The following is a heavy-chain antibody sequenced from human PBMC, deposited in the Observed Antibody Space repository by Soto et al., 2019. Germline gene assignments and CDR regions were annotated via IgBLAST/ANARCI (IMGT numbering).Heavy chain of an antibody. CDR1: GFTFSSYA. D-gene: IGHD1-26*01. J-gene: IGHJ4*02. Sequence: EVQLLESGGGLVQPGGSLRLSCAASGFTFSSYAMRWVRQAPGKGLEWVSAISGSGGSTYYADSVKGRFTISRDNSKNTLSLQMSSLRAEDTAVYYCARRGSGSYYDYWGQGTLVTVSS. V-gene: IGHV3-23*01. CDR3: ARRGSGSYYDY. CDR2: ISGSGGST.